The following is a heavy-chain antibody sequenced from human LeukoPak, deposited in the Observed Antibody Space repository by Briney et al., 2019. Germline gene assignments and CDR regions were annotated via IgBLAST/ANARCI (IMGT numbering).Heavy chain of an antibody. D-gene: IGHD3-22*01. CDR1: GYTFTGYY. V-gene: IGHV1-2*06. CDR2: INPNSGGT. J-gene: IGHJ4*02. CDR3: ARVEGHYDSSGYYY. Sequence: EASVKVSCKASGYTFTGYYMHWVRQAPGQGLEWMGRINPNSGGTNYAQKFQGRVTMTRDTSISTAYMELSRLRSDDTAVYYCARVEGHYDSSGYYYWGQGTLVTVSS.